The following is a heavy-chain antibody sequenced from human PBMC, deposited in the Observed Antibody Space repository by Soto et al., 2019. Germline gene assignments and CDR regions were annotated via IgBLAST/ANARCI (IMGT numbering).Heavy chain of an antibody. Sequence: GGSLRLSCAASGFTFSRYWMTWVRQAPGKGLEWVANIKQDGSEKYYVDSVKGRFTMSRDNAKNSLFLQMNSLRAEDTAVYYCARVRSDDVVVVAALSYYYYGLDVWGQGTTVTVSS. J-gene: IGHJ6*02. CDR1: GFTFSRYW. CDR3: ARVRSDDVVVVAALSYYYYGLDV. V-gene: IGHV3-7*01. D-gene: IGHD2-15*01. CDR2: IKQDGSEK.